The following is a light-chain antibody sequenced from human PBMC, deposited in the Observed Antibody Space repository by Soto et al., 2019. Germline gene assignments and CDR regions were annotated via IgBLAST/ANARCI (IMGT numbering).Light chain of an antibody. V-gene: IGKV3-15*01. J-gene: IGKJ2*01. CDR2: GAS. CDR1: QSVSSN. Sequence: EIVMTQSPATLSVSPGERATLSCRASQSVSSNLAWYQQKPGQAPRLLIYGASTRATGIPARFSGSGSGTEFTLTISILQSEDFAVYYCQQYNNCPPYTFGQGTKLEIK. CDR3: QQYNNCPPYT.